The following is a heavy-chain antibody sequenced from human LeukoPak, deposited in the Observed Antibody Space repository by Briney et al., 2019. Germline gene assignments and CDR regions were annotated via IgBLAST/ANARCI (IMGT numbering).Heavy chain of an antibody. Sequence: GGSLRLSCAASGFTFSSYGMHWVRQAPGKGLEWVAVISYDGSNKYYADSAKGRFTISRGNSKNTLYLQMNSLRAEDTAVYYCAKEWGMTRFMVRGVIIPPWFDPWGQGTLVTVSS. V-gene: IGHV3-30*18. J-gene: IGHJ5*02. D-gene: IGHD3-10*01. CDR3: AKEWGMTRFMVRGVIIPPWFDP. CDR1: GFTFSSYG. CDR2: ISYDGSNK.